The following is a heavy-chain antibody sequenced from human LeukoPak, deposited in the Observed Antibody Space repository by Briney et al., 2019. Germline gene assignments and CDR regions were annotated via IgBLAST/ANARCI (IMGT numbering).Heavy chain of an antibody. V-gene: IGHV4-38-2*02. CDR1: GYSISSGYY. CDR3: ARTARSWSYYNDY. J-gene: IGHJ4*02. Sequence: SETLSLTCTVSGYSISSGYYWGWIRQPPGKGLEWIGSIYYSGSTYYNPSLKSRVTISVDTSKNQFSLKLSSVTAADTAVYYCARTARSWSYYNDYWGQGTLVTVSS. CDR2: IYYSGST. D-gene: IGHD3-10*01.